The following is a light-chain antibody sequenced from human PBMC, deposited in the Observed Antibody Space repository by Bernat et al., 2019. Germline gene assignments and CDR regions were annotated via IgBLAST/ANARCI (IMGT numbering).Light chain of an antibody. CDR1: SSNIGSNY. V-gene: IGLV1-47*02. CDR3: AAWDDSLTGRV. Sequence: QSVVTQPPSASGTPGQRVTISCSGSSSNIGSNYVYWYQQVPGTAPKLLIYSNNQRPSGVPDRFSGSKSGTSASLAIRGLRSEDEADYYRAAWDDSLTGRVFGGGTKLTVL. CDR2: SNN. J-gene: IGLJ3*02.